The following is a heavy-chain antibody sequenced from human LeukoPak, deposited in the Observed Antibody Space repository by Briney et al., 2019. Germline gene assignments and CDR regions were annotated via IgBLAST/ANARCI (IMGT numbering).Heavy chain of an antibody. CDR2: IYYSGST. D-gene: IGHD3-10*01. CDR3: ARGYYYGSGSYYPTAAFDI. CDR1: GGSISSYY. J-gene: IGHJ3*02. V-gene: IGHV4-59*01. Sequence: SETLSLTCTVSGGSISSYYWSWIRQPPGKGLEWNGYIYYSGSTNYNPSLKSRVTISVDTSKNQFSLKLSSVTAADTAVYYCARGYYYGSGSYYPTAAFDIWGQGTMVTVSS.